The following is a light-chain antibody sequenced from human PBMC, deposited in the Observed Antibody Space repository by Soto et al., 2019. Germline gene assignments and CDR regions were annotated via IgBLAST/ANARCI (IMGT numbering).Light chain of an antibody. J-gene: IGKJ3*01. Sequence: DIPMTQSPSSLSASVGDRVTITCRASQSISSYLNWYQQKPGKAPTPLIYAASSLQSGVPSRFSGSRSGTDITLTISSLQPEDVATYYCQHSYSTLPKFPFGHGTNVDIK. V-gene: IGKV1-39*01. CDR3: QHSYSTLPKFP. CDR1: QSISSY. CDR2: AAS.